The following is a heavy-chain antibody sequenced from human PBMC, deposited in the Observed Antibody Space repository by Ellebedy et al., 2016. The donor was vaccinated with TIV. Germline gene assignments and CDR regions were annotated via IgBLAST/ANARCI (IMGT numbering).Heavy chain of an antibody. V-gene: IGHV3-48*02. CDR1: GFTFSSYS. CDR3: AREIMDYYYYGMDV. Sequence: GGSLRLSCAASGFTFSSYSMNWVRQAPGKGLEWVSYISSSSSTIYYADSVKGRFTISRDNAKNSLYLQMNSLRDEDTAVYYCAREIMDYYYYGMDVWGQGTTVTVSS. D-gene: IGHD3-16*01. CDR2: ISSSSSTI. J-gene: IGHJ6*02.